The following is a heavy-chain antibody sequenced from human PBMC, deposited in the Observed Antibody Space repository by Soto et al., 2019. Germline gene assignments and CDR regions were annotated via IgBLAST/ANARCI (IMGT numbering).Heavy chain of an antibody. CDR2: INHSGRT. Sequence: SETLSLTCAVYGGSFSGYYWSWIRQPPGKGLEWIGQINHSGRTNYNPSLKSRVTISVDTSKNKFSLKPNSVTAADTAVYYCARSPMGLLFRYYFDYWGQGTLVTVSS. CDR3: ARSPMGLLFRYYFDY. J-gene: IGHJ4*02. V-gene: IGHV4-34*01. D-gene: IGHD2-21*02. CDR1: GGSFSGYY.